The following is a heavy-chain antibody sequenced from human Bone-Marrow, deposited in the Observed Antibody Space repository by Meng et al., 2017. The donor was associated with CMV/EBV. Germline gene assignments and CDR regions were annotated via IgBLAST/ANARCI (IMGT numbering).Heavy chain of an antibody. Sequence: GGSLRLSCAASGFTFSSYAMHWVRQAPGKGLEWVAVISYDGSNKYYADSVKGRFTISRDNSKNTLYLQMNSLRAEDTAVYYCARGKKGGELLYFDYWGQRTLVTVSS. CDR1: GFTFSSYA. V-gene: IGHV3-30*04. J-gene: IGHJ4*02. CDR2: ISYDGSNK. CDR3: ARGKKGGELLYFDY. D-gene: IGHD1-26*01.